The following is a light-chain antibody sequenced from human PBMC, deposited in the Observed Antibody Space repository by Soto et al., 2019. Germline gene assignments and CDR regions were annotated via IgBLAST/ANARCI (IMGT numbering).Light chain of an antibody. V-gene: IGKV1-9*01. CDR3: QQLNSFPRP. J-gene: IGKJ5*01. Sequence: DIQLTQSPSFLSASVGDRVTITCRASQAISSCLVWYQQKPGRAPKVLIYGASTLQSGVPSRFSGSGSGTEFNLTISSLHPEDFSNYYCQQLNSFPRPFGQGTRLDIK. CDR2: GAS. CDR1: QAISSC.